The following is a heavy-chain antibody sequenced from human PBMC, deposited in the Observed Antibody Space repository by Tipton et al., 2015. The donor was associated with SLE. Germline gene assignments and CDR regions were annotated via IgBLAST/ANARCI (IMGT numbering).Heavy chain of an antibody. CDR1: GGSISSYY. V-gene: IGHV4-59*07. Sequence: TLSLTCTVSGGSISSYYWSWIRQPPGKGLEWIGYIYYSGSTNYNPPLKSRVTISVDTSKNQFSLKLSSVTAADTAVYYCARSGTARIAGAGPAFDIWGQGTMVTVSS. CDR2: IYYSGST. D-gene: IGHD6-19*01. J-gene: IGHJ3*02. CDR3: ARSGTARIAGAGPAFDI.